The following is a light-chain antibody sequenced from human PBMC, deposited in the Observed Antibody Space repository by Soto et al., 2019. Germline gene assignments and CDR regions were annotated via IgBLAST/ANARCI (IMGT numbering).Light chain of an antibody. V-gene: IGLV2-14*01. Sequence: QSALTQPASVSGSPGQSITIACTGTSSDIGGYNFVSWYQQHPGKAPKLLIYDVGNRPSGVSNRFSGSKSGNTASLTISGRQAEDEAHYYCNSYRTVSTYVFGTGTKLTVL. CDR3: NSYRTVSTYV. CDR1: SSDIGGYNF. J-gene: IGLJ1*01. CDR2: DVG.